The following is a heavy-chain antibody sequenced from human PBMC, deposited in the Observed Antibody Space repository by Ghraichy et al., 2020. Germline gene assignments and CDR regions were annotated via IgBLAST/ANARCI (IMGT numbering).Heavy chain of an antibody. CDR2: IDTNTGNP. CDR3: ARDVSGNRSPQGAC. V-gene: IGHV7-4-1*02. Sequence: ASVKVSCKASGYTFSDYGMNWVRQAPGQGLEWMGWIDTNTGNPTYAQGFTGRFVFSLDTSVSTAYLQISRLKAADTAVYYCARDVSGNRSPQGACWGQGTLVTVAS. J-gene: IGHJ4*02. CDR1: GYTFSDYG. D-gene: IGHD4-23*01.